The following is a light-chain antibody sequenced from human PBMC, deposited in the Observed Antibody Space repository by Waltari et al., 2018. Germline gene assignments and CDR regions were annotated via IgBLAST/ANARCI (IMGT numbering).Light chain of an antibody. Sequence: DIQMTQSPSSLSASVGDKVTITFRATQAISNYLAWLRQKPGQAPQSLIYGASTFRDGVPSKFSGGGSGTYFTLTINNLQPEDSATYFCQQYSIYPITFGGGTKVEI. CDR2: GAS. CDR3: QQYSIYPIT. CDR1: QAISNY. J-gene: IGKJ4*01. V-gene: IGKV1-16*02.